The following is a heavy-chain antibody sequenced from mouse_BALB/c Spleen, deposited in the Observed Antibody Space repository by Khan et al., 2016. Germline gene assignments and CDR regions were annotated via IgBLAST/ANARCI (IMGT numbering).Heavy chain of an antibody. D-gene: IGHD2-4*01. V-gene: IGHV5-4*02. CDR2: ISDGGSYT. CDR1: GFTFSDYY. Sequence: EVELVESGGGLVKPGGSPKLSCAASGFTFSDYYMYWVRQTPEKRLEWVATISDGGSYTYYPDSVKGRFTISRDNAKNNLYLQMSSPKSEDTAMYYCAREGLRRGFAYWGQGTLVTVSA. CDR3: AREGLRRGFAY. J-gene: IGHJ3*01.